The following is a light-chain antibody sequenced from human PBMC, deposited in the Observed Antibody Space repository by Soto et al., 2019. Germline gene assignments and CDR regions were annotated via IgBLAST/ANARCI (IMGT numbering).Light chain of an antibody. Sequence: EIVLTQSPGTLSLSPGEGATLSCRASLGLGSSYLAWYQQKPGQAPRLLIYGTSRRATGIPDRLSGSGSGTGFTLTISRLEPEDFAVYYCQQYDGSPYTFGQGTKLEI. CDR3: QQYDGSPYT. V-gene: IGKV3-20*01. J-gene: IGKJ2*01. CDR2: GTS. CDR1: LGLGSSY.